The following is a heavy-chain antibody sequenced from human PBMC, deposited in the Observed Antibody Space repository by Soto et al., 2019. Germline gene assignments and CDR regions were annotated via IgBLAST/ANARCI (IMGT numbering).Heavy chain of an antibody. Sequence: PSETLSLTCAVYGGSFSGYYWSWIRQPPGKGLEWIGEINHSGSTNYNPSLKSRVTISVDTSKNQFSLKLSSVTAADTAVYYCASTVTTTYYFDYWGQGTLVTV. CDR1: GGSFSGYY. D-gene: IGHD4-17*01. J-gene: IGHJ4*02. CDR3: ASTVTTTYYFDY. CDR2: INHSGST. V-gene: IGHV4-34*01.